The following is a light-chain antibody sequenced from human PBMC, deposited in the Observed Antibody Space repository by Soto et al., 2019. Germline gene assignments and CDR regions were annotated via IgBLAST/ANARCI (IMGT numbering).Light chain of an antibody. CDR3: QQRSNWPRA. J-gene: IGKJ1*01. Sequence: EIVFTQSPATLSLSPGERATLSCRASQSVSSYLAWYQQKPGQAPRLLIYDASNRATGIPARFSGSGSGTDFTLTISXLEPEDFAVYYCQQRSNWPRAFGQGTKVDIK. V-gene: IGKV3-11*01. CDR2: DAS. CDR1: QSVSSY.